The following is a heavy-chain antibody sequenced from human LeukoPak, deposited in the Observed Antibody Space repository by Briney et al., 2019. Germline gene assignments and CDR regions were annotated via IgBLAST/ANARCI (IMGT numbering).Heavy chain of an antibody. J-gene: IGHJ3*02. CDR1: GFTFSSYG. D-gene: IGHD6-13*01. CDR3: AKPQQLGAFDI. Sequence: GGSLRLSCAASGFTFSSYGMHWVRQAPGKGLEWVAVISYDGSNNYYADSVKGRFTISRDNSKNTLYLQMNSLRAEDTAVYYCAKPQQLGAFDIWGQGTMVTVSS. CDR2: ISYDGSNN. V-gene: IGHV3-30*18.